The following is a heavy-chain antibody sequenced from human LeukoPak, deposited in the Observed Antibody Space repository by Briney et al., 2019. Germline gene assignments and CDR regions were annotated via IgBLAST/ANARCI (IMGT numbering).Heavy chain of an antibody. J-gene: IGHJ6*02. D-gene: IGHD1-26*01. Sequence: SETLSLTCTVSGGSISSYYWSWIRQPAGKGLEWIGRIYTSGSTNYNPSFKSRVTMSVDTSKNQFSLKLSSVTAADTAVYYCARARSGSYYTGYYYYGMDVWGQGTTVTVSS. V-gene: IGHV4-4*07. CDR1: GGSISSYY. CDR2: IYTSGST. CDR3: ARARSGSYYTGYYYYGMDV.